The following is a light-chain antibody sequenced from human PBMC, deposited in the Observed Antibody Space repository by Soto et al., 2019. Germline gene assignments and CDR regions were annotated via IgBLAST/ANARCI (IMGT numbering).Light chain of an antibody. V-gene: IGLV2-14*03. Sequence: QSVLTQPASVSGSPGQSITISCTGTSSDVGGYNSVSWYQQHPGKAPKLMIYDVSNRPSGVSIRFSGSKSGNTASLTISGLQAEDEADYYCSSYTGSSTVIFGGGTKLTVL. CDR2: DVS. J-gene: IGLJ2*01. CDR3: SSYTGSSTVI. CDR1: SSDVGGYNS.